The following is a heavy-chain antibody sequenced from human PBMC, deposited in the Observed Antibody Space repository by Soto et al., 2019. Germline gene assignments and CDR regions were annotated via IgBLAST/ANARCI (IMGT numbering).Heavy chain of an antibody. CDR2: INHSGTI. CDR3: ARADRTLVTSYSLDV. Sequence: SETLSLTCAVYGGSFSGYYWTWIRQPPGKGLEWIGEINHSGTINFNPSLKSRLTISLDTSKKHYSLKLSSVTDADTAAYYCARADRTLVTSYSLDVWGQGTTVTVSS. V-gene: IGHV4-34*01. CDR1: GGSFSGYY. J-gene: IGHJ6*02. D-gene: IGHD2-21*02.